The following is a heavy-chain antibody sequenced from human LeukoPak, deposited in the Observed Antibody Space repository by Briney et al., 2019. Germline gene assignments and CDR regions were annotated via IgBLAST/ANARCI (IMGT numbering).Heavy chain of an antibody. J-gene: IGHJ3*02. Sequence: GASVKVSCKVSGYTLTELSMHWVRQAPGKGPEWMGGFDPEDGETIYAQKFQGRVTMTEDTSTDTAYMELSSLRSEDTAVYYCAPGYDSSGYYYAFDIWGQGTMVTVSS. CDR3: APGYDSSGYYYAFDI. CDR1: GYTLTELS. D-gene: IGHD3-22*01. CDR2: FDPEDGET. V-gene: IGHV1-24*01.